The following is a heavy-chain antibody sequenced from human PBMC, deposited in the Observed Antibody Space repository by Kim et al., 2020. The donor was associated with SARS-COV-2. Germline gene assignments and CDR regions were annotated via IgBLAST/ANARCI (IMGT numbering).Heavy chain of an antibody. V-gene: IGHV3-7*03. D-gene: IGHD3-10*01. CDR1: GFTFSSYW. Sequence: GGSLRLSCAASGFTFSSYWMSWVRQAPGKGLEWVANIKQDGSEKYYVDSVKGRFTISRDNAKNSLYLQMNSLRAEDTAVYYCARGITMVRGVIAPGSGAYYYYYGMDVWGQGTTVTVSS. J-gene: IGHJ6*02. CDR2: IKQDGSEK. CDR3: ARGITMVRGVIAPGSGAYYYYYGMDV.